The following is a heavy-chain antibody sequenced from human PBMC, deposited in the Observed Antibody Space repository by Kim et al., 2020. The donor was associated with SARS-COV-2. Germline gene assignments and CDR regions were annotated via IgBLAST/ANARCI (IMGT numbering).Heavy chain of an antibody. CDR1: GGSISSSNW. V-gene: IGHV4-4*02. D-gene: IGHD6-13*01. CDR3: ASAVAAAGREYFQH. J-gene: IGHJ1*01. Sequence: SETLSLTCAVSGGSISSSNWWSWVRQPPGKGLEWIGEIYHSGSTNYNPSLKSRVTISVDKSKNQFSLKLSSVTAADTAVYYCASAVAAAGREYFQHWGQGTLVTVSS. CDR2: IYHSGST.